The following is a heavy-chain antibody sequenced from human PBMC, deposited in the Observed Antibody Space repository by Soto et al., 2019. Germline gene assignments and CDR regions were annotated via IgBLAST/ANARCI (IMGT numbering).Heavy chain of an antibody. CDR2: IGPTGYT. J-gene: IGHJ4*02. V-gene: IGHV3-23*01. Sequence: PGGSLRLSCAASGFIFENFGMSWVRQAPGKGLEWISTIGPTGYTHYADSVAGRFTISRDDSANTLYLQMSNLRVDDTAIYYCAKDPSTGPADYWGQGALVTVSS. CDR1: GFIFENFG. D-gene: IGHD3-9*01. CDR3: AKDPSTGPADY.